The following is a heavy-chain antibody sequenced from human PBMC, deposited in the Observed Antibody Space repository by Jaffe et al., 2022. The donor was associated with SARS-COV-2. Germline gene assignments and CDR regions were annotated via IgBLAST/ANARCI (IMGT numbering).Heavy chain of an antibody. D-gene: IGHD6-13*01. Sequence: QVQLQESGPGLVKPSETLSLTCTVSGGSISSYYWSWIRQPPGKGLEWIGYIYYSGSTNYNPSLKSRVTISVDTSKNQFSLKLSSVTAADTAVYYCARRSSSLGEYFDYWGQGTLVTVSS. CDR2: IYYSGST. J-gene: IGHJ4*02. CDR3: ARRSSSLGEYFDY. V-gene: IGHV4-59*08. CDR1: GGSISSYY.